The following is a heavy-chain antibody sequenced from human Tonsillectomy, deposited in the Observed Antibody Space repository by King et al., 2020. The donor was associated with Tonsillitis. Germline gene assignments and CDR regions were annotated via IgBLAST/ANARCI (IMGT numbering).Heavy chain of an antibody. V-gene: IGHV3-74*01. D-gene: IGHD3-3*01. J-gene: IGHJ4*02. CDR2: INGDGTTI. CDR1: GFTFSNYW. CDR3: ARAWEWELLTY. Sequence: VQLVESGGGLVQPGESLRLSCEASGFTFSNYWMHWVRQSPGKGLVGVSRINGDGTTITYADSVKGRFTISRDNAKNTLYLQMSSLRAEDTAVYYCARAWEWELLTYWGQGSLVTVSS.